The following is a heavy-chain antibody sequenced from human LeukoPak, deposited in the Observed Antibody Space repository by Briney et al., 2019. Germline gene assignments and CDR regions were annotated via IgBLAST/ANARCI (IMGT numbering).Heavy chain of an antibody. V-gene: IGHV4-34*01. Sequence: SETLSLTCAVYGGSFSGYYWSWIRQPPGKGLEWIGEINHSGSTNYNPSLKSRVTISVDTSKNQFSLKLSSVTAADTAVYYCASALAVAGTVWFGPWGQGTLVTVSS. CDR1: GGSFSGYY. D-gene: IGHD6-19*01. J-gene: IGHJ5*02. CDR2: INHSGST. CDR3: ASALAVAGTVWFGP.